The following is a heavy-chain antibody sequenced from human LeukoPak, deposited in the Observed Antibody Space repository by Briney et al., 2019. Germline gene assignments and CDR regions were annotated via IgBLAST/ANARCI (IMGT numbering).Heavy chain of an antibody. J-gene: IGHJ6*03. Sequence: SETLSLTCTVSGGSISSYYWSWIRQPPGKGLEWIGYIYYSGSTNYNPSLKGRVTISVDTSKNQFSLKLSSVTAADTAVYYCARGFGVVTAISNYYYMDVWGKGTTVTVSS. CDR2: IYYSGST. D-gene: IGHD2-21*02. V-gene: IGHV4-59*01. CDR3: ARGFGVVTAISNYYYMDV. CDR1: GGSISSYY.